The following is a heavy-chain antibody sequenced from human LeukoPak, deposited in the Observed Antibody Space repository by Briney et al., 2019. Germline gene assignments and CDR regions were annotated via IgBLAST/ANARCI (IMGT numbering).Heavy chain of an antibody. CDR1: GYTFTSYC. CDR3: ARSLDPVLLIPDIVVVPVPLY. D-gene: IGHD2-2*01. J-gene: IGHJ4*02. V-gene: IGHV1-46*01. CDR2: INPSGGST. Sequence: ASVKVSCKASGYTFTSYCMHWVRQAPGQGLEWMGIINPSGGSTSYAQKFQGRVTMTRDTSTSTVYMELSSLRSEDTAVYYCARSLDPVLLIPDIVVVPVPLYWGQGTLVTVSS.